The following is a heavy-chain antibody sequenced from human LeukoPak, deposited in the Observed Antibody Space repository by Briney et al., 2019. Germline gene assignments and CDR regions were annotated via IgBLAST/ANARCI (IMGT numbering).Heavy chain of an antibody. V-gene: IGHV4-59*01. CDR2: IYYSGST. D-gene: IGHD2-15*01. CDR1: GDSISNYY. Sequence: SETLSLTCTVSGDSISNYYWSWIRQSPGKGLEWIGYIYYSGSTNYNPSLKSRVTISVDTSKNQFSLKLSSVTAADTAVCYCARETCSGSSCFHFDCWGQGTLVTVSS. J-gene: IGHJ4*02. CDR3: ARETCSGSSCFHFDC.